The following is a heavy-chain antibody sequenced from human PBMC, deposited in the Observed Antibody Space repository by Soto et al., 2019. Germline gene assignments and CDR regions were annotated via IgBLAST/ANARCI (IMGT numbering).Heavy chain of an antibody. D-gene: IGHD4-4*01. V-gene: IGHV1-69*06. J-gene: IGHJ4*02. Sequence: QVQLVQAGAEVKKPGSSVKVSCKASGGTFSSYAISWVRQAPGQGLEWMGGIIPIFGTANYAQKFQGRVTITADKSTSTAYMELSSLRSEDTAVYYCARVDRDGYNNDYFDYWGQGTLVTVSS. CDR3: ARVDRDGYNNDYFDY. CDR1: GGTFSSYA. CDR2: IIPIFGTA.